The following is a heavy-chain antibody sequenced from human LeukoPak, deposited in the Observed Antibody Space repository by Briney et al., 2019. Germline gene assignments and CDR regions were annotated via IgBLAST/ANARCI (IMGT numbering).Heavy chain of an antibody. CDR3: ARDWAYCGGDCYLKEPDYFDY. Sequence: GGSLRLSCAASGFTFSSYGMNWVRQAPGKGLEWVSSISSSSSYIYYADSVKGRFTISRDNAKNSLYLQMNSLRAEDTAVYYCARDWAYCGGDCYLKEPDYFDYWGQGTLVTVSS. D-gene: IGHD2-21*02. V-gene: IGHV3-21*01. CDR1: GFTFSSYG. J-gene: IGHJ4*02. CDR2: ISSSSSYI.